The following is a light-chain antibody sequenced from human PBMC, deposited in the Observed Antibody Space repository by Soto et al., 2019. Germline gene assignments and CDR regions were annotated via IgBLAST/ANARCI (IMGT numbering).Light chain of an antibody. Sequence: QSVLTQPRSVSGSPGQSVTISCAGTSNDVGGYNFVSWYQQPPGKAPKLMIYDVTKRPSGVPDRFSGSKSGNTASRTISGLQAEDEADYDCCSYAGIYTVVFGGGTQVTVL. J-gene: IGLJ2*01. V-gene: IGLV2-11*01. CDR2: DVT. CDR3: CSYAGIYTVV. CDR1: SNDVGGYNF.